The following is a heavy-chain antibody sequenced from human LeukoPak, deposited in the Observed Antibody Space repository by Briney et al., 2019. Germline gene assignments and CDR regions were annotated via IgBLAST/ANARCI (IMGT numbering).Heavy chain of an antibody. CDR1: GFTLSQYW. Sequence: PGGSLRLSCSTSGFTLSQYWMTWVRQAPGKGLEWVANIKYDGSETYYVDSVKGRFTISRDNDKNSVYLQMDSLRVEDTAVYYCVRDRPASDWGQGTLVTVSS. V-gene: IGHV3-7*01. CDR2: IKYDGSET. CDR3: VRDRPASD. J-gene: IGHJ4*02. D-gene: IGHD2-2*01.